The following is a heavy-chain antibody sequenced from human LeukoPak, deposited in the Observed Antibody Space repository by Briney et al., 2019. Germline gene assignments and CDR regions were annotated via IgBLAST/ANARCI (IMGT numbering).Heavy chain of an antibody. CDR3: ARALDCSGGSCYSGVFG. V-gene: IGHV4-4*02. D-gene: IGHD2-15*01. CDR1: GGSISSSNW. Sequence: PSGTLSLTCAVSGGSISSSNWWSWVRQPPGKGLEWIGEIYHSGSTNYNPSLKSRVTISVDKSKNQFSLKLSSVTAADTAVYYCARALDCSGGSCYSGVFGWGQGTLVTVSS. CDR2: IYHSGST. J-gene: IGHJ4*02.